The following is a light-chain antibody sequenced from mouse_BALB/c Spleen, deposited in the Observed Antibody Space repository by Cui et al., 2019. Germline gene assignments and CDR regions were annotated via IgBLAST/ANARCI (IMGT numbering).Light chain of an antibody. CDR2: DTS. V-gene: IGKV4-59*01. CDR3: QQWSSNPLT. Sequence: QFVLTKSPAIMSASPGEKVTMTCSASSSVSYMHWYQQKSGTSPKRWIYDTSKLASGVPARFSGSGSGTSYSLTISSMEAEDAATYYCQQWSSNPLTFGAGTKLELK. CDR1: SSVSY. J-gene: IGKJ5*01.